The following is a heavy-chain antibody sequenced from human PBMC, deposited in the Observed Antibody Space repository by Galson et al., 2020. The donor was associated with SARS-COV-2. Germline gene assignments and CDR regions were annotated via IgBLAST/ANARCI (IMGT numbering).Heavy chain of an antibody. J-gene: IGHJ6*02. D-gene: IGHD2-2*01. CDR1: GFTFSSYS. V-gene: IGHV3-48*04. CDR3: ARDTDLGYCSSTSCSYYYYGMDV. CDR2: ISSSSSTI. Sequence: GESLKISCAASGFTFSSYSMNWVRKAPGKGLEWVSYISSSSSTIYYADSVKGRFTISRDNAKNSLYLQMNSLRAEDTAVYYCARDTDLGYCSSTSCSYYYYGMDVWGQGTTVTVSS.